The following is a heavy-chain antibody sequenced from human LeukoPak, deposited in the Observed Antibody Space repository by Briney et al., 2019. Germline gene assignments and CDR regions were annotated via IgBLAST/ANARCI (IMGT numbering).Heavy chain of an antibody. V-gene: IGHV3-30*02. J-gene: IGHJ4*02. CDR2: IRYDEGDK. Sequence: PGGSLRLSCAASGFTFSSYGMHWVRQAPGRGLDWVAHIRYDEGDKYYADSVKGRFTISRDISENTVYLQMNSLRVEDTAVYYCAKDFNWAFDYWGQGTLVTVSS. CDR1: GFTFSSYG. CDR3: AKDFNWAFDY. D-gene: IGHD1-1*01.